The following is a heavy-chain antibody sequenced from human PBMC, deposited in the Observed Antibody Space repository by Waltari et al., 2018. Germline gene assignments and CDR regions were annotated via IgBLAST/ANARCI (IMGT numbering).Heavy chain of an antibody. V-gene: IGHV1-69-2*01. D-gene: IGHD5-18*01. J-gene: IGHJ4*02. Sequence: DVRVRQSGAEVRKPGSTVKISCAISGYSFPDYSLHWVRQAPGRGLGWLGLVEPEGGETTDSHYRQSRISITADRSTDTAIMELSNLASDDTATYYCALVSGSGYFLDRWGQGTLVTVTS. CDR2: VEPEGGET. CDR1: GYSFPDYS. CDR3: ALVSGSGYFLDR.